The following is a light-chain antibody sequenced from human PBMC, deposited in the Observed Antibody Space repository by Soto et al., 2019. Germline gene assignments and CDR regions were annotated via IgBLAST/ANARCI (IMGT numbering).Light chain of an antibody. CDR1: QTISRNY. V-gene: IGKV3-20*01. CDR3: QQYGGSVPWT. J-gene: IGKJ1*01. CDR2: GAS. Sequence: ELVLTQSPGTLSLSPGERATVSCRASQTISRNYLVWYQKKPGQAPRLLIYGASTRATGIPDRFTGSRSGTDFTLTITRLEPEDFAVYYCQQYGGSVPWTFGPGTKVDI.